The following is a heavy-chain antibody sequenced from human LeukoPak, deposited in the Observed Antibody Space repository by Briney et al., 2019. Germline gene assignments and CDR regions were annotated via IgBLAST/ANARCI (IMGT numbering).Heavy chain of an antibody. CDR2: ISNSGSYI. D-gene: IGHD2-2*01. Sequence: GRSLRLSCAASGFTFSSYSMNWVRQAPGKGLEWVSSISNSGSYIYYADSVKGRFTISRDNAENSLYLQMNSLRAEDTAVYYCANHLACGSTSCPPFDYWGQGTLVTVSS. CDR1: GFTFSSYS. CDR3: ANHLACGSTSCPPFDY. V-gene: IGHV3-21*01. J-gene: IGHJ4*02.